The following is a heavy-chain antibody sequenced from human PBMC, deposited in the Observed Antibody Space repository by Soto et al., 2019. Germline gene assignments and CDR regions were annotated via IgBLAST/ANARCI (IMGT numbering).Heavy chain of an antibody. CDR3: ARPATTESQYFDY. CDR1: GFTFSSYG. CDR2: IWYDGSNK. V-gene: IGHV3-33*01. Sequence: GGSLRLSCAASGFTFSSYGMHWVRQAPGKGLEWVAVIWYDGSNKYYADSVKGRFTISRDNSKNTLYLQMNSLRAEDTAVYYCARPATTESQYFDYWGQGTLVTVSS. J-gene: IGHJ4*02. D-gene: IGHD4-4*01.